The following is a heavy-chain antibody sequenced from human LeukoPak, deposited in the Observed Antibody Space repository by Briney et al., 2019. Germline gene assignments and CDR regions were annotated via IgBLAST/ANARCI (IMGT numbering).Heavy chain of an antibody. Sequence: GGSLRLSCAASGFAVSSTYMTWVRQAPGKGLEWVAGISYDGSNKYYADSVKGRFTISRDNSKNTLYLQMNSLRGEDTAVYYCVRDAQLLYGNWFDPWGQGTLVTVSS. CDR3: VRDAQLLYGNWFDP. CDR2: ISYDGSNK. J-gene: IGHJ5*02. V-gene: IGHV3-30-3*01. CDR1: GFAVSSTY. D-gene: IGHD2-2*02.